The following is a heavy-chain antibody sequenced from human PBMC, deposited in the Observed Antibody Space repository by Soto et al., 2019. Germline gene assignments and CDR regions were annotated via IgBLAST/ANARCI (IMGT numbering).Heavy chain of an antibody. CDR2: TYYRSKWYY. CDR1: GGSVVSNHAT. Sequence: SQTLSLICGISGGSVVSNHATWEWIRQSQSRGLEWLGRTYYRSKWYYDYALSVKSRITINPDTSNNQLSLQLNSVTPDDTAVYYCVRLIGNSWLDSWGQGTLVTVSS. J-gene: IGHJ5*01. V-gene: IGHV6-1*01. CDR3: VRLIGNSWLDS. D-gene: IGHD3-16*01.